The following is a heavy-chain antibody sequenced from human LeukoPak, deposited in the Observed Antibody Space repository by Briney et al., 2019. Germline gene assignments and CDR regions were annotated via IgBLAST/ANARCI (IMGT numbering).Heavy chain of an antibody. CDR1: DGSITNYY. CDR3: ASLGGTYDY. J-gene: IGHJ4*02. D-gene: IGHD1-26*01. V-gene: IGHV4-59*08. CDR2: IYYGGNT. Sequence: PSETLSLTCTVSDGSITNYYWSWIRQPPGKGLEWIGYIYYGGNTNYNPSLKGRVTISIDTSKNQVSLRLSSVSAADTAVYYCASLGGTYDYWGQGTLVTVSS.